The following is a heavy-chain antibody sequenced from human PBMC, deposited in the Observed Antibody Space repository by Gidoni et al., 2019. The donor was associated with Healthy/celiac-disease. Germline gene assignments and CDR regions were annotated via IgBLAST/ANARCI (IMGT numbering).Heavy chain of an antibody. Sequence: EVQLVESGGGLVQHWGSLRLSCAADGLPFSSYAMRWVRQAPGKGLEWVSAISCSGGSTYYADSVKGRFTISRDNSTNTLYLQMNSLRAEDTAVYYCASSGVVDTAIAGPDYWGQGTLVTVSS. J-gene: IGHJ4*02. CDR1: GLPFSSYA. D-gene: IGHD5-18*01. CDR3: ASSGVVDTAIAGPDY. CDR2: ISCSGGST. V-gene: IGHV3-23*04.